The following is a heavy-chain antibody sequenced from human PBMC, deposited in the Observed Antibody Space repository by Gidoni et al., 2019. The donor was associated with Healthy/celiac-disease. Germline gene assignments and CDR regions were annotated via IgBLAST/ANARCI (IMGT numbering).Heavy chain of an antibody. CDR3: AKDEVITFGGVTPPGY. CDR1: GFTCSSYA. Sequence: EVQRLESGGGLVQPGGSLRLSCAASGFTCSSYAMSWVRQAPGKGLEWVSAISGSGGSTYYADSVKGRFTISRDNSKNTLYLQMNSLRAEDTAVYYCAKDEVITFGGVTPPGYWGQGTLVTVSS. D-gene: IGHD3-16*01. J-gene: IGHJ4*02. V-gene: IGHV3-23*01. CDR2: ISGSGGST.